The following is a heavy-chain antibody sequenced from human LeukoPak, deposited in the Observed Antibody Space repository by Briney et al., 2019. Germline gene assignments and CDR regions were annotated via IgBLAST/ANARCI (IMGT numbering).Heavy chain of an antibody. CDR1: GFSFSSHA. V-gene: IGHV3-23*01. CDR2: ISAGAST. D-gene: IGHD1-26*01. CDR3: ARGPVGATIGLLDY. Sequence: GGSLRLSCAASGFSFSSHAMSWVRQAPGKGLEWVSTISAGASTHYADSVRGRFTISSDSSRNTLYLQMNSLRAEDTALYYCARGPVGATIGLLDYWGQGTLVTVSS. J-gene: IGHJ4*02.